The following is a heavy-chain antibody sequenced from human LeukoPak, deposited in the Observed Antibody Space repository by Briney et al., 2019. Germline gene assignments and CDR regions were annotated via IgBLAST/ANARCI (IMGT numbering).Heavy chain of an antibody. D-gene: IGHD3-10*01. J-gene: IGHJ6*02. CDR1: GGSISSSSYY. CDR3: ARDRITMVRGPTGYKYYGMDV. CDR2: IYYSGST. V-gene: IGHV4-39*07. Sequence: SETLSLTCTVSGGSISSSSYYWGWIRQPPGKGLEWIGSIYYSGSTYYNPSLKSRVTISVDTSKNQFSLKLSSVTAADTAVYYCARDRITMVRGPTGYKYYGMDVWGQGTTVTVSS.